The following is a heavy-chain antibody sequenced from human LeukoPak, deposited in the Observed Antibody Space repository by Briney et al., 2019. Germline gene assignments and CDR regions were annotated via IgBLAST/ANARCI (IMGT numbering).Heavy chain of an antibody. V-gene: IGHV3-7*01. Sequence: GGSLRLSCATSGLTFSTYWMSLVRQAPGKGLEWVANIKQDGSEKYYVDSVKGRFTISRDNAKNSLYLQMNSLRAEDTAVYYCARDPYSSGWPSYYYYGMDVWGQGTTVTVSS. CDR2: IKQDGSEK. J-gene: IGHJ6*02. CDR3: ARDPYSSGWPSYYYYGMDV. D-gene: IGHD6-19*01. CDR1: GLTFSTYW.